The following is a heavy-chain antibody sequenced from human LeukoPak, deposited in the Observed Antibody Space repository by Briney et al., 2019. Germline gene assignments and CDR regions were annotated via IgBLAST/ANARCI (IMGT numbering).Heavy chain of an antibody. V-gene: IGHV3-74*01. Sequence: GGSLRLSCSASGFTFSSYAMHWVRQAPGKGLVWVSRINSDGSSTRYADSVKGRFTISRDNAKNTLYLQMNSLRAEDTAVYYCARGGGSYFDYWGQGTLVTVSS. CDR3: ARGGGSYFDY. D-gene: IGHD1-26*01. CDR1: GFTFSSYA. J-gene: IGHJ4*02. CDR2: INSDGSST.